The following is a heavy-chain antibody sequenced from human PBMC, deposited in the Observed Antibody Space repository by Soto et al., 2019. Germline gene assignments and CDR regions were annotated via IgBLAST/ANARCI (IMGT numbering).Heavy chain of an antibody. CDR1: GFTFDDYA. CDR3: AKDISAVRDHYFDY. D-gene: IGHD3-22*01. V-gene: IGHV3-9*01. CDR2: ISWNSGSI. Sequence: EVQMLESGGGLVQPGRSLRLSCAASGFTFDDYAMHWVRQAPGKGLEWVSGISWNSGSIGYADSVKGRFTISRDNAKNSLYLQMNSLRAEDTALYYCAKDISAVRDHYFDYWGRGTLVTVSS. J-gene: IGHJ4*02.